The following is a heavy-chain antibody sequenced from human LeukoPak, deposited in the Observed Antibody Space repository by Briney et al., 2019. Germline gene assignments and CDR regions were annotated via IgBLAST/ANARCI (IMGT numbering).Heavy chain of an antibody. V-gene: IGHV1-8*01. CDR2: MNPNSGNT. Sequence: ASVKVSCKASGYTFTSYDINWVRQATGQGLEWMGWMNPNSGNTGYAQKFQGRVTMTRNTSISTAYMELSSLRSEDTAVYYCAIKPAVPGYCSSTSCYVYYYYGMDVWGQGTTVTVPS. CDR1: GYTFTSYD. J-gene: IGHJ6*02. CDR3: AIKPAVPGYCSSTSCYVYYYYGMDV. D-gene: IGHD2-2*01.